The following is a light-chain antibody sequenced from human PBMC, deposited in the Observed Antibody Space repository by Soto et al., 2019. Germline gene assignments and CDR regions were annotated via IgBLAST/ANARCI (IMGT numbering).Light chain of an antibody. J-gene: IGKJ2*01. CDR3: QQYGTSPPYT. CDR2: DAA. CDR1: QSVSSSY. Sequence: EIVLTQSPGTLSLSPGERATLSCRASQSVSSSYLAWYQQKPGQAPRLLIYDAAIRATGIPDRFSGSGSGTDFTLTITRLEPEDVALYYCQQYGTSPPYTFGQGTKLEIK. V-gene: IGKV3-20*01.